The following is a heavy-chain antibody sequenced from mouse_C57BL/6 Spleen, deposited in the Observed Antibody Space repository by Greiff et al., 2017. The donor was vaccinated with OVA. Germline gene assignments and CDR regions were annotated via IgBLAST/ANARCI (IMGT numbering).Heavy chain of an antibody. J-gene: IGHJ1*03. Sequence: EVQLVESGGGLVKPGGSLKLSCAASGFTFSDYGMHWVRQAPEKGLEWVAYISSGSSTTYYDDTVKGRFTFTRDNANNTLFLQMTSLRSEDTAVYYCARPDHYGRSEFDDWGKGTTVTVSS. CDR1: GFTFSDYG. D-gene: IGHD1-1*01. V-gene: IGHV5-17*01. CDR2: ISSGSSTT. CDR3: ARPDHYGRSEFDD.